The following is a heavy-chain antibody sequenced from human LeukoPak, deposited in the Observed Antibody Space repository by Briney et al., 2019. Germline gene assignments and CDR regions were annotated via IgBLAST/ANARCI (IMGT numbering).Heavy chain of an antibody. D-gene: IGHD1-26*01. CDR3: AREIVGTPWVGY. Sequence: SETLSLTCTVSGGSISSSSYYWGWIRQPPGKGLEWIGNIYYNGGSYYNSSLKSRVTISIDTSKNQFSLKLTSVTAADTAVYYCAREIVGTPWVGYWGQGTLVTVSS. CDR1: GGSISSSSYY. V-gene: IGHV4-39*07. J-gene: IGHJ4*02. CDR2: IYYNGGS.